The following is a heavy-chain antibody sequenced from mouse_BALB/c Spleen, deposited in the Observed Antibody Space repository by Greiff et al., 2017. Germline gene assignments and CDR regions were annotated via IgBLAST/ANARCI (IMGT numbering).Heavy chain of an antibody. CDR1: GYTFTDYE. V-gene: IGHV1-15*01. D-gene: IGHD1-2*01. CDR2: IDPETGGT. CDR3: ARTARSYYFDY. Sequence: VQLQQSGAELVRPGASVTLSCKASGYTFTDYEMHWVKQTPVHGLEWIGAIDPETGGTAYNQKFKGKATLTVDESSSTAYMQLSSLTSEDSAVYYCARTARSYYFDYWGQGTTLTVSS. J-gene: IGHJ2*01.